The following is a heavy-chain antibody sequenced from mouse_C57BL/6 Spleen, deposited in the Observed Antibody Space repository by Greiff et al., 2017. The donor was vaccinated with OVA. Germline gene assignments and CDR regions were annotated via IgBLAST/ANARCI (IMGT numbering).Heavy chain of an antibody. CDR1: GYAFSSYW. Sequence: QVQLQQSGAELVKPGASVKISCKASGYAFSSYWMNWVKQRPGKGLEWIGQIYPGDGDTNYNGKFKGKATLTADKSSSTAYMQLSSLTSEDSAVYFCARGTGPPYWYFDVWGTGTTVTVSS. J-gene: IGHJ1*03. CDR2: IYPGDGDT. V-gene: IGHV1-80*01. D-gene: IGHD4-1*01. CDR3: ARGTGPPYWYFDV.